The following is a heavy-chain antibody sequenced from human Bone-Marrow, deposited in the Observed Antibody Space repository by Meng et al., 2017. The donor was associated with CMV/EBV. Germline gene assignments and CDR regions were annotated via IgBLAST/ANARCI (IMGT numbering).Heavy chain of an antibody. CDR3: AKHHLAVAAQATY. Sequence: VLLGESGGGLVKPGGSLRLSCAASGFTFSSYSMNWVRQAPGKGLEWVSSISSSSSYIYYADSVKGRFTISRDNAKNSLYLQMNSLRAEDTAVYYCAKHHLAVAAQATYWGQGTLVTVSS. CDR2: ISSSSSYI. CDR1: GFTFSSYS. D-gene: IGHD6-19*01. J-gene: IGHJ4*02. V-gene: IGHV3-21*04.